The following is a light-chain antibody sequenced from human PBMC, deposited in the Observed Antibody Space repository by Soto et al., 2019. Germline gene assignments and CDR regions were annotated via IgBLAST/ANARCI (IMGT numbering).Light chain of an antibody. CDR3: QEYSQWPLFT. Sequence: DIVVSLSPAILSVSPGERATLSCRASQTVNSNLAWYQQKPGQAPTLLIYGASTRATGIPARFTGSGSGTDFTLTISSLQSEDFADYYCQEYSQWPLFTFGPGTKLDIK. CDR2: GAS. J-gene: IGKJ3*01. V-gene: IGKV3-15*01. CDR1: QTVNSN.